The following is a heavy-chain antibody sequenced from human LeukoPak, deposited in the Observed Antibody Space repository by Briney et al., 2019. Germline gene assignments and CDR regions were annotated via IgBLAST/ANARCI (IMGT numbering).Heavy chain of an antibody. V-gene: IGHV1-18*01. CDR2: IRAYNGNK. J-gene: IGHJ5*02. D-gene: IGHD3-3*01. CDR3: ARDHSGYDFWSGYAGGWFDP. Sequence: ASVQVSCEASGYTLTSYGISWVRQAPGQGLEWLGWIRAYNGNKNYAQKLQGRVTTTTDTSTSTAYMELRSLRSDDTAVNYCARDHSGYDFWSGYAGGWFDPWGQGTLVTVSS. CDR1: GYTLTSYG.